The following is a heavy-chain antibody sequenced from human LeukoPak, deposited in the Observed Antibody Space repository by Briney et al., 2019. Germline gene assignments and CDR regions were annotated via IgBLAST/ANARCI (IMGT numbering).Heavy chain of an antibody. V-gene: IGHV3-53*01. Sequence: GGSLRLSCAASGFTVSSNYMSWVRQAPGKGLEWVSLIYRGGSTYYADSVKGRFTISRDNSKNTLHLQMNSLRVEDTAVYYCARHRGYTYGAYDYWGQGTLVTVSS. CDR2: IYRGGST. D-gene: IGHD5-18*01. CDR1: GFTVSSNY. CDR3: ARHRGYTYGAYDY. J-gene: IGHJ4*02.